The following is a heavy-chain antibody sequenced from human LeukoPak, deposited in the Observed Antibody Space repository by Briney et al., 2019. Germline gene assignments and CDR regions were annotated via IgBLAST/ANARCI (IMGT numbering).Heavy chain of an antibody. CDR3: ATRLAVAGRSAQIYYYYYYMDV. CDR2: IYYSGST. V-gene: IGHV4-59*05. Sequence: PSETLSLTCTVSGGSISSYYWIWIRQPPGKGLEWIGSIYYSGSTYYNPSLKSRVTISVDTSKNQFSLKLSSVTAADTAVYYCATRLAVAGRSAQIYYYYYYMDVWGKGTTVTISS. CDR1: GGSISSYY. D-gene: IGHD6-19*01. J-gene: IGHJ6*03.